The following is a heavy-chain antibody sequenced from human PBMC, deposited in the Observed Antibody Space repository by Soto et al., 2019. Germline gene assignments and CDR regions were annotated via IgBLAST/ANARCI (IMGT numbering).Heavy chain of an antibody. D-gene: IGHD6-13*01. CDR1: GGSISSGGYS. CDR2: IYHSGST. V-gene: IGHV4-30-2*01. CDR3: ARAGVAAAGTNYYYYGMEV. J-gene: IGHJ6*02. Sequence: SETLSLTCAVSGGSISSGGYSWSWIRQPPGKGLEWIGYIYHSGSTYYNPSLKSRVTISVDRSKNQFSLKLSSVTAADTAVYYCARAGVAAAGTNYYYYGMEVWGQGTTVTVSS.